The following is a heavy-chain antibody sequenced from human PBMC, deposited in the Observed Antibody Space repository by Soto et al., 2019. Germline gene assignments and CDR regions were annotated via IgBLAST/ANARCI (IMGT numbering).Heavy chain of an antibody. D-gene: IGHD2-8*01. CDR3: ARGHSTDCSNGVCSFFYDHEMDV. CDR2: INPKSGGT. V-gene: IGHV1-2*04. J-gene: IGHJ6*02. CDR1: GYSFTDYH. Sequence: SVKVSCKASGYSFTDYHIHWVRQAPGQGLEWLGRINPKSGGTSTAQKFQGWVTMTRDRSISTVYMELTRLRSDDTAVYFCARGHSTDCSNGVCSFFYDHEMDVWGQGTTVTVSS.